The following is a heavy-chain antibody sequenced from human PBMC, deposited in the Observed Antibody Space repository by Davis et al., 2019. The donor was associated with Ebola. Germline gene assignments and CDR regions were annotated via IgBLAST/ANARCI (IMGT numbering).Heavy chain of an antibody. D-gene: IGHD3-3*01. CDR1: GGSFSGYY. J-gene: IGHJ4*02. Sequence: SETLSLTCAVYGGSFSGYYWSWIRQPPGKGLEWIGEINHSGSTNYNPSLKSRVTISVDTSKNQFSLKLSSVTAADTAVYYCARLKITIFGVALFDYWGQGTLVTVSS. V-gene: IGHV4-34*01. CDR2: INHSGST. CDR3: ARLKITIFGVALFDY.